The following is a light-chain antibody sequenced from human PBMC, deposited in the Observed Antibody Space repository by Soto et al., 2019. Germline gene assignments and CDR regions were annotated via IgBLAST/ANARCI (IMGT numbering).Light chain of an antibody. J-gene: IGKJ4*01. Sequence: DIVLPQFPATLSLSPGERATLSCRASQSINTYLAWYQQKPGQPPRLLISDASNRATGTPARFSGSGSGTDFTLTISSLEAEDFAVYYCQQRSDWPPLTFGGGTKVDIK. CDR3: QQRSDWPPLT. CDR2: DAS. CDR1: QSINTY. V-gene: IGKV3-11*01.